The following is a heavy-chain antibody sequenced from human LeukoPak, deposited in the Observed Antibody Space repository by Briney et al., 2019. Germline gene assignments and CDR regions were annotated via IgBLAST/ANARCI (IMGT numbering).Heavy chain of an antibody. J-gene: IGHJ6*03. CDR3: TRFKQQLSAQGLEETYYYYMDV. D-gene: IGHD6-13*01. CDR1: RFTFSTYA. Sequence: PGGSLRLSCAASRFTFSTYAIHWVRQASGKGLEWVGRIGTKTNNYATTYHESVKGRFTISRDDSMNTAYLQMNSLKTEDTAVYYCTRFKQQLSAQGLEETYYYYMDVWGKGNTVIVSS. V-gene: IGHV3-73*01. CDR2: IGTKTNNYAT.